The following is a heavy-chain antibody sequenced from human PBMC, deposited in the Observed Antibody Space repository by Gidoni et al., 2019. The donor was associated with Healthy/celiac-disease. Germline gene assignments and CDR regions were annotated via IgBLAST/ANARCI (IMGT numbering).Heavy chain of an antibody. CDR1: GGSISSGGYY. Sequence: QVQLQESGPGLVKPSQTMSLPCTVSGGSISSGGYYWSWSRQHPGKGLEWIGYIDYSGSTYYNPSRKSVVTISVDTSKNQLSLKLSSVSAADTAVYYCARGTDYGDYGLFYPFDYWGQGTLVTVSS. J-gene: IGHJ4*02. CDR2: IDYSGST. V-gene: IGHV4-31*01. CDR3: ARGTDYGDYGLFYPFDY. D-gene: IGHD4-17*01.